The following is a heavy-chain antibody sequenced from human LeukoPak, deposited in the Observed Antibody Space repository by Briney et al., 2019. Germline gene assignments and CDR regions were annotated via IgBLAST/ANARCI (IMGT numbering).Heavy chain of an antibody. D-gene: IGHD3-22*01. CDR2: ISWNGGKI. V-gene: IGHV3-9*01. Sequence: GGSLRLSCAASGFTFDDYAMHWVRQVPGKGLEWVSGISWNGGKIGYADSVKGRFSISRDNSKNTLYLQVNSLRPEDTAVYYCTRDLSGHYSIDYWGQGTLVTVSS. CDR3: TRDLSGHYSIDY. CDR1: GFTFDDYA. J-gene: IGHJ4*02.